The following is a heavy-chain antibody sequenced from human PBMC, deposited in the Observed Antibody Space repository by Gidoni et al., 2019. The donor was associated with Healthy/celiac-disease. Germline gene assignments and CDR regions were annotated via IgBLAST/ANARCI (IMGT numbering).Heavy chain of an antibody. J-gene: IGHJ6*02. Sequence: QVQLQESGPGLVTPSEPLSLPCTVSGGSIIRYYWSWRRQPPGKGLEWIGYIYYSGSTNYNPSLKSRVTISVDTSKNQFSLKLSSVTAADTAVYYCARVRLTRVNGYYYYGMDVWGQGTTVTVSS. CDR3: ARVRLTRVNGYYYYGMDV. CDR1: GGSIIRYY. D-gene: IGHD1-1*01. CDR2: IYYSGST. V-gene: IGHV4-59*01.